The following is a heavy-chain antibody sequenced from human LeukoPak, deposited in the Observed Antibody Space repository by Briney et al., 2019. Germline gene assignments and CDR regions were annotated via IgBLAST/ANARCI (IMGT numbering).Heavy chain of an antibody. D-gene: IGHD3-16*02. CDR3: AVGGVAFGGVIAPFDY. J-gene: IGHJ4*02. V-gene: IGHV1-24*01. Sequence: ASVKVSCKVSGYTLTELSMHWVRQAPGRGLEWMGGFDPEDGETIYAQKFQGRVTMTEDTSTDTAYLELSSLRSEDTAVNYCAVGGVAFGGVIAPFDYWGQGTLVTVSS. CDR1: GYTLTELS. CDR2: FDPEDGET.